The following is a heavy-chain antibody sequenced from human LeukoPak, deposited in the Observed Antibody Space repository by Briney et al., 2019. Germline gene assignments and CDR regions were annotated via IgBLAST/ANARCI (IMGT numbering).Heavy chain of an antibody. D-gene: IGHD2-21*01. Sequence: TGGSLRLSCAVSGFTFSSYGMHWVRQAPGKGLEWVTFIRYDESNKNYADSVKGRFTISRDNSKNTLYLQMNSLRAEDTAVYYCARDLFPEGSPPTFDIWGQGTMVTVSS. V-gene: IGHV3-30*02. CDR3: ARDLFPEGSPPTFDI. CDR2: IRYDESNK. J-gene: IGHJ3*02. CDR1: GFTFSSYG.